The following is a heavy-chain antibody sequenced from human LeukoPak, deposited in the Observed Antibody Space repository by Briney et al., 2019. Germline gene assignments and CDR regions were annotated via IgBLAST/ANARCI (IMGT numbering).Heavy chain of an antibody. D-gene: IGHD5-18*01. CDR3: ASIVDTAMVTPENGMDV. V-gene: IGHV1-69*04. CDR2: IIPIFGIA. J-gene: IGHJ6*02. CDR1: GGTFSSYA. Sequence: ASVKVSCKASGGTFSSYAISWVRQAPGQGLEWMGRIIPIFGIANYARKFQGRVTITADKSTSTAYMELSSLRSEDTAVCYCASIVDTAMVTPENGMDVWGQGTTVTVSS.